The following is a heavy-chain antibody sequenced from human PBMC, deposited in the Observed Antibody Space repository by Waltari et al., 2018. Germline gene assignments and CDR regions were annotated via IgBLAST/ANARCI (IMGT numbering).Heavy chain of an antibody. CDR3: GGGGGGSYWLGYFDY. CDR1: GGSISSYY. Sequence: QVQLQESGPGLVKPSETLSLTCTVSGGSISSYYWSWIRQPAGKGLEWIGRIYTSGSTNNTPPRKGRVTMSVDTSKTQFPLKLGSGTAADTAVYYWGGGGGGSYWLGYFDYWGQGTLVTVSS. CDR2: IYTSGST. J-gene: IGHJ4*02. V-gene: IGHV4-4*07. D-gene: IGHD1-26*01.